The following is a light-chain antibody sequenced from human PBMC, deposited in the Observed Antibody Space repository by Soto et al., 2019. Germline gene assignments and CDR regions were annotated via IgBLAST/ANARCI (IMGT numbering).Light chain of an antibody. Sequence: EIVLTQSPGTLSFSPGERATLSCRASQSVSSSYLAWYQQKPGQAPRLLIYGASSRATGIPDRFSGSGSVTDFTLTISRLEPEDFAVYDCQQYGSSPPMTFGQGTKVEIK. CDR2: GAS. CDR1: QSVSSSY. J-gene: IGKJ1*01. V-gene: IGKV3-20*01. CDR3: QQYGSSPPMT.